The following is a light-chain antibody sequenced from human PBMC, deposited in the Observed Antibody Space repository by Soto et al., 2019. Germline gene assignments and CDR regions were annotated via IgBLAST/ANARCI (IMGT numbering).Light chain of an antibody. V-gene: IGKV3-11*01. CDR2: DAS. J-gene: IGKJ5*01. Sequence: EIVLTQSPASLSLSPGERAXXXXXXXQSVPRHLAWYQQRPGLPPRLLIYDASSXATGFPDMFSGSGSGTDFILTISSLEPEDFAVYYCQQSSNWPPEITFGQGTRLEIK. CDR3: QQSSNWPPEIT. CDR1: QSVPRH.